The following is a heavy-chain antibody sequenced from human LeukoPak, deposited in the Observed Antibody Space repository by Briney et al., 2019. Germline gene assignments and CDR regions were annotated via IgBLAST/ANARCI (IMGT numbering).Heavy chain of an antibody. CDR1: GFTFSSYA. D-gene: IGHD6-13*01. J-gene: IGHJ4*02. CDR2: ISYDGSNK. V-gene: IGHV3-30-3*01. CDR3: ASGGSSSWYDDY. Sequence: PGGSLRLSCAASGFTFSSYAMHWVRQAPGKGLEWVAVISYDGSNKYYADSVKGRFTISRDNSKNTLYLQMNSLRAEDTAVYYCASGGSSSWYDDYWGQGTLVTVSS.